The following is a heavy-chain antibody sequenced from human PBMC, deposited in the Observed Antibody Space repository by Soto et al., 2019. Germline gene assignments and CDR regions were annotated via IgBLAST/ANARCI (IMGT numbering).Heavy chain of an antibody. J-gene: IGHJ6*02. Sequence: RGSLRLSCAASGFTFSSYAMSWVRQAPGKGLEWVSAISGSVGSTYYADSVKGRFTISRDNSKNTLYLQMNSLRAEDTAAYYCAKDSLRITMIVVVITPNYGMDVWGQGTRVSVSS. V-gene: IGHV3-23*01. D-gene: IGHD3-22*01. CDR2: ISGSVGST. CDR3: AKDSLRITMIVVVITPNYGMDV. CDR1: GFTFSSYA.